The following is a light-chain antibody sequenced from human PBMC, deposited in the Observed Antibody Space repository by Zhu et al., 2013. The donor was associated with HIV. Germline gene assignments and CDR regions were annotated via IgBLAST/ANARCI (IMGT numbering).Light chain of an antibody. CDR1: QSISSY. V-gene: IGKV1-39*01. CDR2: AAS. CDR3: QQTYSSLMYT. Sequence: DIQMTQSPSSLSASVGDRVTITCRASQSISSYLNWYQQKPGKAPKLLISAASSLQSGVPLRFSGSGSGTDFTLTISSLQPEDFATYFCQQTYSSLMYTFGQGTKLEIK. J-gene: IGKJ2*01.